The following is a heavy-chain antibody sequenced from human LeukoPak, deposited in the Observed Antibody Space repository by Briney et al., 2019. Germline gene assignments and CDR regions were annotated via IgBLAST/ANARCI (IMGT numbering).Heavy chain of an antibody. V-gene: IGHV6-1*01. J-gene: IGHJ3*02. CDR2: TYYRSKWYN. Sequence: SQTLSLTCAISGDSVSSNSAAWNWIRQSPSRGLEWLGRTYYRSKWYNDYAVSVKSRITINPDTSKNQFSLQLNSVTPEDTAVYYCARVTVFITSPQLAYCGGDCSDAFDIWGQGTMVTVSS. CDR1: GDSVSSNSAA. CDR3: ARVTVFITSPQLAYCGGDCSDAFDI. D-gene: IGHD2-21*01.